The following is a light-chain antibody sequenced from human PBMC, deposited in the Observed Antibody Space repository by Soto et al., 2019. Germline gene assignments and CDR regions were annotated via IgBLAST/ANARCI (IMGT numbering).Light chain of an antibody. CDR3: HQDVSSSPRT. CDR1: HTISRNY. V-gene: IGKV3-20*01. Sequence: EIVLTQSPGTLSLSPGERATLSCRASHTISRNYVAWYQQKPGQAPRLLMYGISRRATGIPDRFSGSGSGTDFSLIITSLGPDECAVYYCHQDVSSSPRTFGEGTKVEIK. CDR2: GIS. J-gene: IGKJ4*01.